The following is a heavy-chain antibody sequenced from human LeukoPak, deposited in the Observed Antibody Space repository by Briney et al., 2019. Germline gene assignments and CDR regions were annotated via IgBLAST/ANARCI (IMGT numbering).Heavy chain of an antibody. CDR2: IDPSDSYT. Sequence: GESLKISCKGSGYSFTSYWISWVRQMPGKGLEWMGRIDPSDSYTNYSPSFQGHVTISADKSISTAYLQWSSLKASDTAMYYCARRSRRWLPTAPNAFDIWGQGTMVTVSS. V-gene: IGHV5-10-1*01. J-gene: IGHJ3*02. CDR1: GYSFTSYW. D-gene: IGHD5-24*01. CDR3: ARRSRRWLPTAPNAFDI.